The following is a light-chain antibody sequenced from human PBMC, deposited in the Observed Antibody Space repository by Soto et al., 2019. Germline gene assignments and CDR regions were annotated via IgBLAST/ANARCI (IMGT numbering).Light chain of an antibody. CDR3: QQYNNYWT. J-gene: IGKJ1*01. Sequence: DIQMTQSPSTLSASVGDRVTITCRASQSISYWLAWYQQKPGKAPKLLIYKASTLESGVPSRFSGSGSGTEFTLTISSLQPDDFATYYCQQYNNYWTFGQGTRVEI. V-gene: IGKV1-5*03. CDR1: QSISYW. CDR2: KAS.